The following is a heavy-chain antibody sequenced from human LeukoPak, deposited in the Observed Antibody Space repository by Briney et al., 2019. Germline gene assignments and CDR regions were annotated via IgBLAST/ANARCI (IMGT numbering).Heavy chain of an antibody. V-gene: IGHV3-13*01. D-gene: IGHD3-16*01. CDR3: ARGSALGMITFGGVTLPDY. Sequence: GGSLRLSCAASGFTFSSYDMHWVRQATGKGLEWVSAIGTAGDTYYPGSVKGRFTISRENAKNSLYLQMNSLRAGDTAVYYYARGSALGMITFGGVTLPDYWGQGTLVTVSS. CDR1: GFTFSSYD. J-gene: IGHJ4*02. CDR2: IGTAGDT.